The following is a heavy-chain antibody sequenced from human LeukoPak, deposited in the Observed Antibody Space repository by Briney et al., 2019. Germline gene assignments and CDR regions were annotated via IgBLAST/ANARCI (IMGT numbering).Heavy chain of an antibody. CDR2: IIPIFGTA. CDR1: GGTFSSYA. CDR3: ASCPYAPGVYYYYMDV. D-gene: IGHD2-2*01. Sequence: SVKVSCKASGGTFSSYAISWVRQAPGQGLEWMGGIIPIFGTANYAQKFQGRVTITTDESTSTAYMELSSLRSEDTTVYYCASCPYAPGVYYYYMDVWGKGTTVTVSS. J-gene: IGHJ6*03. V-gene: IGHV1-69*05.